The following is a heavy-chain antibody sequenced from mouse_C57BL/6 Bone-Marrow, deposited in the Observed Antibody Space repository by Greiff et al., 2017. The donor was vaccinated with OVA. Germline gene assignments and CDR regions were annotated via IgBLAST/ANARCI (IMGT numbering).Heavy chain of an antibody. Sequence: QVQLKQPGAELVRPGSSVKLSCKASGYTFTSYWMHWVKQRPIQGLEWIGNIDPSDSETHYNQKFKDKATLTVDKSSSTAYMQLSSLTSEDSAVYYCARESYDYPYYFDYWGQGTTLTVSS. D-gene: IGHD2-4*01. CDR3: ARESYDYPYYFDY. CDR1: GYTFTSYW. V-gene: IGHV1-52*01. CDR2: IDPSDSET. J-gene: IGHJ2*01.